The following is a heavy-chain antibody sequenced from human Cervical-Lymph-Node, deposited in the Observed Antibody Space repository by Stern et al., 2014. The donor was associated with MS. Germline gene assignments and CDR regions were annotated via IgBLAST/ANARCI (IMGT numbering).Heavy chain of an antibody. V-gene: IGHV1-69*01. J-gene: IGHJ6*02. CDR1: GDTSNTDA. CDR2: IIPVFGTP. Sequence: VQLVESGAEVQKPGSSVRVSCKASGDTSNTDAVHWVRQAPGQGLEWMGGIIPVFGTPVYAQRFKGRVSIAADESAATNYMELSSLTSDDTAVYYCARGASSAAWYNHGVDVWGQGTTVTVSS. CDR3: ARGASSAAWYNHGVDV. D-gene: IGHD1-14*01.